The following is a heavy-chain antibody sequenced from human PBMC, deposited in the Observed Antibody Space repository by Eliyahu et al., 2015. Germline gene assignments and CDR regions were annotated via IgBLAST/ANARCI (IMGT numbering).Heavy chain of an antibody. CDR1: GFTFXIYA. CDR3: AKVWAVGELLRRGYFDY. CDR2: INNAAIST. D-gene: IGHD1-26*01. J-gene: IGHJ4*02. Sequence: EVQLVESGGGLVQPGGSLRLXCAASGFTFXIYAMPWVRQAPGKGLGWVSAINNAAISTFYADSVKGRFTISRDNSKNILYLQMNSLRAEDTAVYYCAKVWAVGELLRRGYFDYWGQGTPVTVSS. V-gene: IGHV3-23*04.